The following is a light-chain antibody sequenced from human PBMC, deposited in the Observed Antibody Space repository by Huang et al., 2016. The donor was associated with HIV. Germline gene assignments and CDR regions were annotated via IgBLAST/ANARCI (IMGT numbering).Light chain of an antibody. Sequence: DIVMTQSPDSLAVSLGERATSNCKSSQTVLYSSNNKNYLAWYQLNPGQPPKLLIYVASTRESGVPDRFSGSGSGKDFTLTISSLQAADVAVYYCHQYYRSPWTFGQGTKVEIK. V-gene: IGKV4-1*01. CDR1: QTVLYSSNNKNY. CDR2: VAS. J-gene: IGKJ1*01. CDR3: HQYYRSPWT.